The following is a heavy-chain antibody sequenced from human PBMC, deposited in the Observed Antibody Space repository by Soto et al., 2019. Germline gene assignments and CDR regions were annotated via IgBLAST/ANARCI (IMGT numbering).Heavy chain of an antibody. D-gene: IGHD3-10*01. J-gene: IGHJ6*02. CDR3: ARDIGAPMVRGVVDLYGMDV. CDR2: IWYDGSNK. V-gene: IGHV3-33*01. Sequence: GGALRLSCAASGFTFSSFGMHWVRQAPGKGLEWVAVIWYDGSNKYYADSVKGRFTISRDNCKNTLYLQMNSLRAEDTAVYYCARDIGAPMVRGVVDLYGMDVWGQGTTVTVSS. CDR1: GFTFSSFG.